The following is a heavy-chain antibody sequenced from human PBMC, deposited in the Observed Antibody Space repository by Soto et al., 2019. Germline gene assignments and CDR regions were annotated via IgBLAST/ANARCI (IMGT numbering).Heavy chain of an antibody. J-gene: IGHJ3*02. V-gene: IGHV1-69*13. CDR2: IIPIFGTA. CDR1: GGTFSSYA. Sequence: SVKVSCKASGGTFSSYAISWLRQAPGQGLEWMGGIIPIFGTANYAQKFQGRVTITADESTSTAYMELSSLRSDDTAVYYCASDATGYSYGHDAFDIWGQGTMVTVSS. D-gene: IGHD5-18*01. CDR3: ASDATGYSYGHDAFDI.